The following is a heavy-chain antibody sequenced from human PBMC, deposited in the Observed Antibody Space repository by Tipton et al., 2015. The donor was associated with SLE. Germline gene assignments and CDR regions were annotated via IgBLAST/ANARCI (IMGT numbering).Heavy chain of an antibody. CDR2: INRDGRNT. CDR1: GFTFSNYW. Sequence: GSLRLSCAASGFTFSNYWMHWVRQAPGQGLLWVSYINRDGRNTNYADSVKGRFTISRDVAKNTVYLQMNSLRAEDTAVYYCARAHYDFRSYNLDFWGQGALVTVSS. D-gene: IGHD3-3*01. J-gene: IGHJ4*02. V-gene: IGHV3-74*01. CDR3: ARAHYDFRSYNLDF.